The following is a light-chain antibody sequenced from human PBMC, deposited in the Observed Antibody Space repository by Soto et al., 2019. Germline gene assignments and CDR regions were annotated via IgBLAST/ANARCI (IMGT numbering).Light chain of an antibody. CDR2: VNSDGSH. CDR1: SGHSNYA. Sequence: QSVLTQSTSASASLGASVNLTCTLSSGHSNYAIAWHQQQPEKGPRYFMNVNSDGSHTKGDGIPDRLSGSSSGADRYLTISSLQSEAEADYYCQTWGTGIPVFGGGTKLTVL. CDR3: QTWGTGIPV. J-gene: IGLJ3*02. V-gene: IGLV4-69*02.